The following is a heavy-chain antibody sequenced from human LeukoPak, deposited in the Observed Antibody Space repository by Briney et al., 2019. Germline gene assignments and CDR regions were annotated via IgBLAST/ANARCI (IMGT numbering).Heavy chain of an antibody. V-gene: IGHV3-73*01. Sequence: PGGSLRLSCAASGFTFSGSAMHWVRQASGKGLEWVGRIRSKANSYATAYAASVKGRFTISRDDSKNTAYLQMNSLKTEDTAVYYCTRTMVADYYYYYHMDVWGKGTTVTVSS. J-gene: IGHJ6*03. CDR3: TRTMVADYYYYYHMDV. D-gene: IGHD4/OR15-4a*01. CDR1: GFTFSGSA. CDR2: IRSKANSYAT.